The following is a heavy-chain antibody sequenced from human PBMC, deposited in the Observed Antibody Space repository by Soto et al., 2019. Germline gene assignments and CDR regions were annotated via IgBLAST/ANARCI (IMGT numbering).Heavy chain of an antibody. V-gene: IGHV3-33*01. J-gene: IGHJ4*02. CDR2: IWYDGSNK. D-gene: IGHD2-8*01. CDR1: GFTFSSYG. Sequence: GGSLRLSCAASGFTFSSYGMHWVRQAPGKGLEWVAVIWYDGSNKYYADSVKGRFTISRDNSKNTLYLQMNSLRAEDTAVYYCARDVLPGIGIGYWGQGTLVTVSS. CDR3: ARDVLPGIGIGY.